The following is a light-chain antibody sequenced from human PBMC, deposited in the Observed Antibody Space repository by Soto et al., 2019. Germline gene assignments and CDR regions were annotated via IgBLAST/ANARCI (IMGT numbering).Light chain of an antibody. Sequence: DIQMTQSPSTLSASVGDRVTITCRASQSLTTWLAWYQHKPGKAPKLLIYKASSLETGVPSRFSGSGSGTEFTLTISSLQPDDFATYYCQQYKSLLTFGGGTKVEIK. V-gene: IGKV1-5*03. J-gene: IGKJ4*01. CDR3: QQYKSLLT. CDR1: QSLTTW. CDR2: KAS.